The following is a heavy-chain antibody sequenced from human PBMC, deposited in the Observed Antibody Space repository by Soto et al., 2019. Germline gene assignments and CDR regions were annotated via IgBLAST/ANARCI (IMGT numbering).Heavy chain of an antibody. J-gene: IGHJ5*02. V-gene: IGHV4-59*01. Sequence: QVQLQESGPGLVKPSETLSLTCVVSGGSISRYRWSWIRQPPGKGLEWIGYIFYNGTTSYNSSLKSRVAISVDLSTNQPSVTLASVSGADTAVYYCARSFFPWGQGTRVVVSS. CDR2: IFYNGTT. CDR3: ARSFFP. CDR1: GGSISRYR.